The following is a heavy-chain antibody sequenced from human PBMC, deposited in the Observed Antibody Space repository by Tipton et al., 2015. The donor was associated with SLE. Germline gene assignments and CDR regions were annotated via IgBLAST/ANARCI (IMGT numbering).Heavy chain of an antibody. V-gene: IGHV4-59*08. CDR1: GDSISGHY. J-gene: IGHJ4*02. Sequence: TLSLTCTVSGDSISGHYRSWIRQPPGKGLEWIGYIYDSGSTSYNPSLKSRVTISEDTSKQQFSLKLRSLTAADTAVYYCARHAGDYAYFDSWGQGTLVTVSS. CDR3: ARHAGDYAYFDS. D-gene: IGHD4-17*01. CDR2: IYDSGST.